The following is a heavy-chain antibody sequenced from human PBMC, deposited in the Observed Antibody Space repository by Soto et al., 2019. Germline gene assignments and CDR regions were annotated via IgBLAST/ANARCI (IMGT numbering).Heavy chain of an antibody. J-gene: IGHJ5*02. CDR2: ISAYNGNT. D-gene: IGHD4-4*01. V-gene: IGHV1-18*01. Sequence: ASVKVSCKASGYTFTGYGISWVRQAPGQGLEWMGWISAYNGNTNYAQKLQGRVTMTTDTSTSTAYMELRSLRSDDTAVYYCARDRRTTVTPGWFDPWGQGTLVTVSS. CDR1: GYTFTGYG. CDR3: ARDRRTTVTPGWFDP.